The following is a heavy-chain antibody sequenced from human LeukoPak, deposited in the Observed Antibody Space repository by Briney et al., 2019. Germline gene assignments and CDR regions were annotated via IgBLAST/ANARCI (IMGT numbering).Heavy chain of an antibody. V-gene: IGHV4-34*01. CDR1: GGSIRGNY. J-gene: IGHJ4*02. CDR3: ARVTDFWNEYYDSYFDY. D-gene: IGHD3-3*01. Sequence: SETLSLTCSVSGGSIRGNYWSWIRQTQGEGLEWIGEVNYSGNTHYNPSVKSRVAISVDMSKNHLSLRLNSVTATGMAVYYCARVTDFWNEYYDSYFDYWGQGALVIVSS. CDR2: VNYSGNT.